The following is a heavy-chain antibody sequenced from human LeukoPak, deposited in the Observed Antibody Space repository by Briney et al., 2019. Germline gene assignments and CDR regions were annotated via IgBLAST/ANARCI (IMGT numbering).Heavy chain of an antibody. CDR3: AGDSSGYYWEHAFDI. J-gene: IGHJ3*02. V-gene: IGHV5-51*01. Sequence: GESLKISCKGSGYSFTGYWIGWVRQMPGKGLEWMGIIYPGDSDTRYSPSFHGQVTISADKSISTAYLQWSSLKASDTATYYCAGDSSGYYWEHAFDIWGQGTMVTVSS. D-gene: IGHD3-22*01. CDR2: IYPGDSDT. CDR1: GYSFTGYW.